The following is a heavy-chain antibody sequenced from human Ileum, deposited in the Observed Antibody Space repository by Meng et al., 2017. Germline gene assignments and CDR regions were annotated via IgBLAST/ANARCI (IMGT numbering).Heavy chain of an antibody. CDR2: IYYDGSS. Sequence: QLLESGLGLVKPSEALFPTCSASNGSLTNVNNYWNWNRQAPGQAREHIGYIYYDGSSYATPSLKSRVTMSIDTSTNQFSLRLDSVTAADTAVYYCAREFYVDTAMVIDSWGPGALVTVSS. J-gene: IGHJ4*02. CDR3: AREFYVDTAMVIDS. CDR1: NGSLTNVNNY. V-gene: IGHV4-30-4*01. D-gene: IGHD5-18*01.